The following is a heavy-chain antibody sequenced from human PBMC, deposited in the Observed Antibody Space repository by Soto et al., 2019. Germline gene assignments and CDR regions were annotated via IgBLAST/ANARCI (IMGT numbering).Heavy chain of an antibody. J-gene: IGHJ6*02. Sequence: TLSLTCAISGDSVSSNSAAWNWIRQSPSRGLEWLGRTYYRSKWYNDYAVSVKSRITINPDTSKNQFSLQLNSVTPEDTAVYYCARVRAWGYCSSTSCYTFYYYGMDVWGQGTTVTVSS. D-gene: IGHD2-2*02. CDR3: ARVRAWGYCSSTSCYTFYYYGMDV. V-gene: IGHV6-1*01. CDR2: TYYRSKWYN. CDR1: GDSVSSNSAA.